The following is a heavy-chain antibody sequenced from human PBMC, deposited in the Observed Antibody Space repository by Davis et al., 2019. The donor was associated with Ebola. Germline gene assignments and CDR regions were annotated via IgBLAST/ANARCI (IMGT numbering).Heavy chain of an antibody. V-gene: IGHV3-30*04. Sequence: GESLKISCAASGFTFSNYAMHWVRQAPGKGLEWLAVVSHSEREKFYADSVKGRFTISRDNSENTLYLRMNSLTADDTAVYFCARAVFHEVLDSWGQGTPVTVSS. CDR2: VSHSEREK. CDR3: ARAVFHEVLDS. J-gene: IGHJ4*02. CDR1: GFTFSNYA. D-gene: IGHD3-3*01.